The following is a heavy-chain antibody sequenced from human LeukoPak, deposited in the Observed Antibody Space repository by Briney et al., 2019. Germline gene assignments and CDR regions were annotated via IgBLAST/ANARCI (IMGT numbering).Heavy chain of an antibody. V-gene: IGHV4-59*01. J-gene: IGHJ4*02. Sequence: PSETLSLTCTVSGGSISSYYWSWIRQPPGKGLEGIGYIYYSGSTNYNPSLKSRVTISVDTSKNQFSLKLSSVTAADTAVYYCAREPYYYGSGSYSGFDYWGQGTLVTVSS. CDR3: AREPYYYGSGSYSGFDY. D-gene: IGHD3-10*01. CDR2: IYYSGST. CDR1: GGSISSYY.